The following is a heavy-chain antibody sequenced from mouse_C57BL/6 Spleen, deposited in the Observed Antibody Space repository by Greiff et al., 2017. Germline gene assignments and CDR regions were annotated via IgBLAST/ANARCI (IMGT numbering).Heavy chain of an antibody. V-gene: IGHV5-17*01. Sequence: EVKLVESGGGLVKPGGSLKLSCAASGFTFSDYGMHWVRQAPEKGLEWVAYISSGSSTIYSADTVKGRFTISRDKAKNTLFLQMTSLRSEDTAMYYCARGLLGAMDYWGQGTSVTVSS. D-gene: IGHD1-1*01. J-gene: IGHJ4*01. CDR3: ARGLLGAMDY. CDR2: ISSGSSTI. CDR1: GFTFSDYG.